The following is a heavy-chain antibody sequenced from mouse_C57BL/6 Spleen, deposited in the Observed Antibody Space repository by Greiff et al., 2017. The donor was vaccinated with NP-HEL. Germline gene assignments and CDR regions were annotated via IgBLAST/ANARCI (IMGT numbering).Heavy chain of an antibody. D-gene: IGHD2-2*01. V-gene: IGHV5-17*01. Sequence: EVQLVESGGGLVKPGGSLKLSCAASGFTFSDYGMHWVLQAPEKGLEWVAYISSGSSTIYYADTVKGRFTISRDNAKNTLFLQMTSLRSEDTAMYYCARIMVTTGAYWGQGTLVTVSA. CDR2: ISSGSSTI. J-gene: IGHJ3*01. CDR1: GFTFSDYG. CDR3: ARIMVTTGAY.